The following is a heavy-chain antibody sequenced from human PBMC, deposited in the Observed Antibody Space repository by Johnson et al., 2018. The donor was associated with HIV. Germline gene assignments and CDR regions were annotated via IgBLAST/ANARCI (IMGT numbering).Heavy chain of an antibody. V-gene: IGHV3-30-3*01. Sequence: QMLLVESGGGLVQPGGSLRLSCAASGFTFSDYAMHWVRQVPGRVLEWVALISDDGNNKYYADSVKGRFTISRDNSKNTLYLQMNSLRVEDTAVYYCASRVRVDAFDIWGQGTMVTVSS. CDR3: ASRVRVDAFDI. CDR2: ISDDGNNK. J-gene: IGHJ3*02. D-gene: IGHD4/OR15-4a*01. CDR1: GFTFSDYA.